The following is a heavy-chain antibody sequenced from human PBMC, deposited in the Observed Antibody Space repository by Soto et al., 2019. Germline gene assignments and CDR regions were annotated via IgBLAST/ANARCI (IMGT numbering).Heavy chain of an antibody. J-gene: IGHJ6*02. V-gene: IGHV3-33*01. D-gene: IGHD6-13*01. Sequence: QVQLVESGGGVVRPGRSLRLSCAASGFAFNRFGVHWVRQAPGKGLEWVAVIWYDESNKFYADSVKGRFSISRDNSKNTLYLQMNSLSAEDTAVYYCVSEDGVAAAGPYYYYAMDVWGQGTTVIVSS. CDR1: GFAFNRFG. CDR2: IWYDESNK. CDR3: VSEDGVAAAGPYYYYAMDV.